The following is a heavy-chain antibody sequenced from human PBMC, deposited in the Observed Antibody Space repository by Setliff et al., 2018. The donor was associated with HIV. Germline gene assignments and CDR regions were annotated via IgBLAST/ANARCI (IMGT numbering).Heavy chain of an antibody. CDR2: ISYSGNT. Sequence: SETLSLTCTVSGGSISSYYWSWIRQPPGKGLEWIGTISYSGNTYYRPSLKSRVTISVDTSKNQFSLRLNSVTAADTAVYYCARQSGYTRGWDIFGVVAGSFDIWGLGTMVTVSS. V-gene: IGHV4-39*01. D-gene: IGHD3-3*01. CDR1: GGSISSYY. CDR3: ARQSGYTRGWDIFGVVAGSFDI. J-gene: IGHJ3*02.